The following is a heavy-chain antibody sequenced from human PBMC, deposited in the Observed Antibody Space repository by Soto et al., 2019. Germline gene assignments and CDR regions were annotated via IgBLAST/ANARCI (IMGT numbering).Heavy chain of an antibody. CDR3: ATHPLGIDYFDP. CDR1: GGSVSSSSHY. CDR2: VYSRRYT. V-gene: IGHV4-39*01. J-gene: IGHJ5*02. D-gene: IGHD4-17*01. Sequence: QLHLQESGPGLVKPSETLSLTCSVSGGSVSSSSHYWGWIRQPPGKALEWIGSVYSRRYTYDNPSLKSQVTLSGDTSKNQSSLKLSSVTSSDTAVYFCATHPLGIDYFDPRGQGTVVTVSS.